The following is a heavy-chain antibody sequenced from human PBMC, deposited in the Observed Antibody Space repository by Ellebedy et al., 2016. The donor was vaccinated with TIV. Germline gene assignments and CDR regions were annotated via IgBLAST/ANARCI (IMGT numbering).Heavy chain of an antibody. CDR2: MNPNSGVT. D-gene: IGHD3-10*01. J-gene: IGHJ4*02. CDR1: VNTFTANY. Sequence: ASVKVSCKASVNTFTANYMYSVRQARGHGLEWMGWMNPNSGVTKYAQKFQGRVIMTRDTSISTAYMELSSLRSDDTAVYYCARGVGWFGKEWGQGTLVTVSS. V-gene: IGHV1-2*02. CDR3: ARGVGWFGKE.